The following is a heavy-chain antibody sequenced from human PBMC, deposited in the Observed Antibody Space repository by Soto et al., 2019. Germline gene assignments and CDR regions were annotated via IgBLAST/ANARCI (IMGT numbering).Heavy chain of an antibody. V-gene: IGHV3-33*01. CDR3: ARDDAFGTENGFDI. Sequence: LVESGGGVVQPGTSLRLSCAVSGFSFSTYGFHWVRQAPGKGLEWLAVIVDDGSAKYYADSVEGRFTISRDNSGDTLHLQIDSLRADDTAVYYCARDDAFGTENGFDIWGQGTMVTVSS. CDR2: IVDDGSAK. J-gene: IGHJ3*02. D-gene: IGHD3-16*01. CDR1: GFSFSTYG.